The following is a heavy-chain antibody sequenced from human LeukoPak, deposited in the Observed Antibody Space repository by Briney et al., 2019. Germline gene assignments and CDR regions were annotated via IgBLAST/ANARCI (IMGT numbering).Heavy chain of an antibody. Sequence: GESLNISCKGSGYSFTSYWIGWVRQLPGKGLEWMGIIYPGDPDTRYSPSFQGQFTISADTSISTAYLQWSSLKASDTAMYYCARQPAYYDSSGYYEDYWGQGTLVTVSS. J-gene: IGHJ4*02. CDR1: GYSFTSYW. V-gene: IGHV5-51*01. D-gene: IGHD3-22*01. CDR3: ARQPAYYDSSGYYEDY. CDR2: IYPGDPDT.